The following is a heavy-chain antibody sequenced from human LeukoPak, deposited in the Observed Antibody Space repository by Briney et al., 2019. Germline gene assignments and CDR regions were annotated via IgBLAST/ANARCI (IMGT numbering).Heavy chain of an antibody. CDR3: AREPPYTGHCDITTCDVSRFDL. CDR2: INPKNGGT. D-gene: IGHD2-2*01. CDR1: GYTFTNYG. J-gene: IGHJ4*02. V-gene: IGHV1-2*02. Sequence: ASVKVSCKASGYTFTNYGISWVRQVPGQGLEWMGWINPKNGGTNPAEKFQGRVTMTRDTSLSTAFMELTGLTSDDTAVYFCAREPPYTGHCDITTCDVSRFDLWGQGTLVTVSS.